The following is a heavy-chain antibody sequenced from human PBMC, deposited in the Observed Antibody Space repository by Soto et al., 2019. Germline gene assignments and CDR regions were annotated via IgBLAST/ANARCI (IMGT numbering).Heavy chain of an antibody. V-gene: IGHV3-64*01. Sequence: GGSLRLSCAASGFTFSSYAMHWVRQAPGKGLEYVSAISINGGSTYYANSVKGRFTISRDNSKNTLYLQMGSLRAEDMAVYYCARRDCSGGSCYRTSAFDIWGQGTMVTVSS. J-gene: IGHJ3*02. CDR1: GFTFSSYA. CDR3: ARRDCSGGSCYRTSAFDI. CDR2: ISINGGST. D-gene: IGHD2-15*01.